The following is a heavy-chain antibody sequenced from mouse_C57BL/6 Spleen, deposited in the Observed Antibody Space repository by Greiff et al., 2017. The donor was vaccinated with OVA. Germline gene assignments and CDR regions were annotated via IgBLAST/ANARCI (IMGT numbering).Heavy chain of an antibody. CDR1: GYAFSSSW. CDR2: IYPGDGDT. V-gene: IGHV1-82*01. J-gene: IGHJ2*01. CDR3: ARGGYEYDGKGGYFDY. D-gene: IGHD2-4*01. Sequence: VQRVESGPELVKPGASVKISCKASGYAFSSSWMNWVKQRPGKGLEWIGRIYPGDGDTNYNGKFKGKATLTADKSSSTAYMQLSSLTSEDSAVYFCARGGYEYDGKGGYFDYWGQGTTLTVSS.